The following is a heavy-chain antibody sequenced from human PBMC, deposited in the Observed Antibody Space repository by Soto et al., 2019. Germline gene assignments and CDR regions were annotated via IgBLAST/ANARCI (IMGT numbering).Heavy chain of an antibody. CDR1: GYSFTSYW. D-gene: IGHD3-22*01. Sequence: PGESLKISCKGSGYSFTSYWISWVRQMPGKGLEWMGRIDPSDSYTNYSPSFQGHVTISADKSISTAYLQWSSLKASDTAMYYCASSYLDYYDSSGQNFDYWGQGTLVTVSS. CDR3: ASSYLDYYDSSGQNFDY. CDR2: IDPSDSYT. J-gene: IGHJ4*02. V-gene: IGHV5-10-1*01.